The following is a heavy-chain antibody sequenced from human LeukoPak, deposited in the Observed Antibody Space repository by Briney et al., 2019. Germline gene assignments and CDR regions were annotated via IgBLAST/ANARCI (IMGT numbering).Heavy chain of an antibody. CDR3: AKDRRNSYGDDAFDI. D-gene: IGHD5-18*01. Sequence: GGSLRLSCAASGFTFSSYAMSWVRHAPGKGLEWVSAISGSGGSTYYADSAKGRFTISRDNSKNTLYLQMNSLRAEDTAVYYCAKDRRNSYGDDAFDIWGQGTMVTVSS. V-gene: IGHV3-23*01. J-gene: IGHJ3*02. CDR2: ISGSGGST. CDR1: GFTFSSYA.